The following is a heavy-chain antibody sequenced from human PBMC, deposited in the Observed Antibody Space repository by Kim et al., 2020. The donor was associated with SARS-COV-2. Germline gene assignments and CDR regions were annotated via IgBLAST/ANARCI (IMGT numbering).Heavy chain of an antibody. CDR1: GFTFSSYG. D-gene: IGHD2-2*01. V-gene: IGHV3-30*18. Sequence: GGSLRLSCAASGFTFSSYGMHWVRQAPGKGLEWVAVISYDGSNKYYADSVKGRFTISRDNSKNTLYLQMNSLRAEDTAVYYCAKDNAGCYGHGGNDYLGQGTLVTVSS. CDR3: AKDNAGCYGHGGNDY. CDR2: ISYDGSNK. J-gene: IGHJ4*02.